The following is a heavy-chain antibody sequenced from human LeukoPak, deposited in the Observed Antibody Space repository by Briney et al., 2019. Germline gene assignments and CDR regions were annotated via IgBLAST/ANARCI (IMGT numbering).Heavy chain of an antibody. J-gene: IGHJ4*02. CDR3: ARVEGVLGYCSGGSCYSSYYFDY. CDR2: IYYSAST. D-gene: IGHD2-15*01. CDR1: GGSVSSGSYY. Sequence: SETLSLTCTVSGGSVSSGSYYWSWIRQPPGKGLEWIGYIYYSASTYYNPSLKSRVTISVDTSKNQFSLKLSSVTAADTAVYYCARVEGVLGYCSGGSCYSSYYFDYWGQGTLVTVSS. V-gene: IGHV4-61*01.